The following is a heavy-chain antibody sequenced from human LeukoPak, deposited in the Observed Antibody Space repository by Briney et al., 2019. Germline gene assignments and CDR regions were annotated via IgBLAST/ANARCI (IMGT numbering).Heavy chain of an antibody. Sequence: TSETLSLTCTVYGGSFTDYFWTWIRQSPGKGLEWIASISYSGSSYYNPSLKSRVTISVDTSKNQVSLQLSSVTAADTAVYYCVRDDYGDYTRRFDPWGQGTLVTVSS. CDR3: VRDDYGDYTRRFDP. J-gene: IGHJ5*02. CDR1: GGSFTDYF. CDR2: ISYSGSS. D-gene: IGHD4-17*01. V-gene: IGHV4-34*01.